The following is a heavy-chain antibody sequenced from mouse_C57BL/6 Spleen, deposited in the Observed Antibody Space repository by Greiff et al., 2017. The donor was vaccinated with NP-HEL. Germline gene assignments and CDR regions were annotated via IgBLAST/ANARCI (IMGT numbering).Heavy chain of an antibody. CDR1: GYTFTSYW. Sequence: VQLQQPGAELVKPGASVKMSCKASGYTFTSYWITWVKQRPGQGLEWIGDIYPGSGSTNYNEKFKSKATLTVDTSSSTAYMQLSSLTSEDSAVYYSARSYGNYEDAMDYWGQGTSVTVSS. J-gene: IGHJ4*01. V-gene: IGHV1-55*01. D-gene: IGHD2-1*01. CDR3: ARSYGNYEDAMDY. CDR2: IYPGSGST.